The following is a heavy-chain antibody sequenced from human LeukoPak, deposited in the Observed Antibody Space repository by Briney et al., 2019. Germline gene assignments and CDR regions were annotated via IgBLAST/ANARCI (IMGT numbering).Heavy chain of an antibody. J-gene: IGHJ4*02. CDR2: ISNDGRNK. CDR3: AKYGDKARSRNFDY. CDR1: GFSFSSYG. D-gene: IGHD2-2*01. V-gene: IGHV3-30*18. Sequence: ARSLRLSCAASGFSFSSYGMNWVRQAPGKGLEWVAVISNDGRNKYYADSVKDRFTLSRDNSKNTPYLQMNSLRADDPAVYYCAKYGDKARSRNFDYWGQGNLVSVS.